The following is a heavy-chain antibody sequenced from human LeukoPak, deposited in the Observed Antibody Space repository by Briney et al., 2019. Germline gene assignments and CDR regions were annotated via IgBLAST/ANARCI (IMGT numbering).Heavy chain of an antibody. CDR3: ARVGSDDYVWGSHSAFDI. CDR1: GGSISSADYS. J-gene: IGHJ3*02. V-gene: IGHV4-31*03. D-gene: IGHD3-16*01. CDR2: ISYSGST. Sequence: SETLSLTCTVSGGSISSADYSWSWIRQHPGKGLEWMGYISYSGSTYYNPSLKSRLTISVDTSKIQFSLRLSSVTAADTAVYYCARVGSDDYVWGSHSAFDIWGQGTMVTVSS.